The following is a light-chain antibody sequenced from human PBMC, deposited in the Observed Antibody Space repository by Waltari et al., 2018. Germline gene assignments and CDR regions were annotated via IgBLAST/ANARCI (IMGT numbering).Light chain of an antibody. Sequence: QSVLTQPPSVSAAPGQKVTISCSGSSSNIGNNYVSWYQQLPGTAPELLIYDNNERPSGSPDRFSGSKSGTSATLGITGLQTGDEADYYCGTWDSSLSAGVFGGGTKLTVL. CDR1: SSNIGNNY. CDR2: DNN. J-gene: IGLJ3*02. V-gene: IGLV1-51*01. CDR3: GTWDSSLSAGV.